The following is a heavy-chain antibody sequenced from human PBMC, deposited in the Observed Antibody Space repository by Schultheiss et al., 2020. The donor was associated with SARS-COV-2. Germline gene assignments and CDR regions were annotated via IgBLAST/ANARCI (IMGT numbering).Heavy chain of an antibody. J-gene: IGHJ6*03. V-gene: IGHV4-39*07. D-gene: IGHD6-13*01. Sequence: SETLSLTCTVSGGSISSGGYYWSWIRQPPGKGLEWIGEINHSGSTNYNPSLKSRVTISVDTSKNQFSLKLSSVTAADTAVYYCARAYIAAALSYYYYYMDVWGKGTTVTVSS. CDR2: INHSGST. CDR1: GGSISSGGYY. CDR3: ARAYIAAALSYYYYYMDV.